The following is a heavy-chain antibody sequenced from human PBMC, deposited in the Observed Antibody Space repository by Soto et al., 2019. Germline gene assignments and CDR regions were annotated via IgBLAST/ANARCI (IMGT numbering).Heavy chain of an antibody. CDR3: ARVFKQGLSRCWEGGMDV. Sequence: QVQLVQSGAEVKKPGSSVKVSCKASGGTFSSYAISWVRQAPGQGLEWMGGIIPIFGTANYAQKFQGRVTITADESKSTAYMELSSLRSEDTAVYYCARVFKQGLSRCWEGGMDVWGQGTTVTVSS. J-gene: IGHJ6*02. V-gene: IGHV1-69*01. CDR1: GGTFSSYA. CDR2: IIPIFGTA. D-gene: IGHD6-19*01.